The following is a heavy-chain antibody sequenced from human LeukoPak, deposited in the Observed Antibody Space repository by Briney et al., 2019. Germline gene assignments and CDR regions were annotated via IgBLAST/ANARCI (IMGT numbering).Heavy chain of an antibody. V-gene: IGHV3-30*02. Sequence: PGGSLRLSCAASGFTFSSYGMHWVRQAPGKGLEWVAFIWYDGSNKYYADSVKGRFTISRDNSKNTLYLQMNSLRAEDTAVYYCAKDISGYSSSFDYWGQGTLVTVSS. CDR3: AKDISGYSSSFDY. CDR2: IWYDGSNK. J-gene: IGHJ4*02. D-gene: IGHD6-6*01. CDR1: GFTFSSYG.